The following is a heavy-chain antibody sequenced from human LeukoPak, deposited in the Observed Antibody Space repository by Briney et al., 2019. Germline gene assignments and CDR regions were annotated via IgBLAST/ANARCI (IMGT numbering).Heavy chain of an antibody. CDR2: ISGSGVTT. CDR1: GFTFSSYA. J-gene: IGHJ1*01. D-gene: IGHD2-21*01. CDR3: AKSLYCGGDCYNFQH. V-gene: IGHV3-23*01. Sequence: PGGSLRLSCAASGFTFSSYAMTWVRQAPGRGLEWVASISGSGVTTYYADSVKGRFTISRDSSKNTLYLEMNSLRAEDTAVYFCAKSLYCGGDCYNFQHWGQGTLVTVSS.